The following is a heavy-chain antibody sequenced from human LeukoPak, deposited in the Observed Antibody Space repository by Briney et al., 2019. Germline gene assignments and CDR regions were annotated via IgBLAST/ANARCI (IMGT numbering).Heavy chain of an antibody. CDR2: IESDGTST. CDR3: AKSNREQLVRSYGLDV. V-gene: IGHV3-74*01. J-gene: IGHJ6*02. CDR1: GFTFTTSW. Sequence: GGSLRLSCAASGFTFTTSWMHWFRQAPGKGLVWVSRIESDGTSTTYADSVKGRFTISRDNAKNTLYLQMNSLRVDDTAVYYCAKSNREQLVRSYGLDVWGQGTTVTVSS. D-gene: IGHD6-13*01.